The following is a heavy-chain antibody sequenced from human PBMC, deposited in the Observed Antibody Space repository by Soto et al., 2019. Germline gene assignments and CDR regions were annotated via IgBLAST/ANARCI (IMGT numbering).Heavy chain of an antibody. CDR1: GFIFSRYP. J-gene: IGHJ5*02. CDR2: ISDDGSTK. CDR3: TRADLTVTLSVFDP. D-gene: IGHD4-17*01. Sequence: QVQLVESGGGVVQPGRSLRLSCAASGFIFSRYPMHWVRQAPGKGLQWVALISDDGSTKYYADSVKGRFTISRDNSKNTLYLQMNDLSAEDTAVYYCTRADLTVTLSVFDPWGQGTLVTVSS. V-gene: IGHV3-30-3*01.